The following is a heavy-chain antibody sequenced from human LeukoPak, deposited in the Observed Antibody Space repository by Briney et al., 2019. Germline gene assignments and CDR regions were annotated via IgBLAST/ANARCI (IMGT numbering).Heavy chain of an antibody. V-gene: IGHV3-43*02. CDR2: ISADGDST. D-gene: IGHD2-15*01. Sequence: GGSLRLSCAASGFTFDDYVMHWVRQAPGKRLEWVSLISADGDSTYYADSVKGRFTISRDNRKNSLYMEMRSLRTEDTALYYCAKYGLVVGDSTADAFDMWGQGTMVTVSS. CDR1: GFTFDDYV. CDR3: AKYGLVVGDSTADAFDM. J-gene: IGHJ3*02.